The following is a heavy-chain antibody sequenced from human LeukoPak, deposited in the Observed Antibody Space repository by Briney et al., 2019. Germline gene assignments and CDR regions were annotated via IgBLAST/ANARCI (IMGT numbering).Heavy chain of an antibody. D-gene: IGHD3-16*01. V-gene: IGHV3-11*01. CDR2: ISNSGNTI. CDR3: ARYRVITNDYFDS. Sequence: GGSLRLSCAASGFTFGDYYMSWIRQAPGKGLEWGSYISNSGNTIKEADSVKGRFTISRDNAQNSLFLQMKSLRAEDTAVYYCARYRVITNDYFDSWGQGTLVTVSS. J-gene: IGHJ4*02. CDR1: GFTFGDYY.